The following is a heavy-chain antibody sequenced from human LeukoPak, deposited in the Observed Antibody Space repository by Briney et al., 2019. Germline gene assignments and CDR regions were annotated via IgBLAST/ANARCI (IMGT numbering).Heavy chain of an antibody. CDR2: IIPIFGTA. CDR1: GGTFSSYA. V-gene: IGHV1-69*05. Sequence: SVKVSCKASGGTFSSYAISWVRQAPGQGLEWMGGIIPIFGTANYAQKFQGRVTITTDESTGTAYMELSSLRSEDTAVYYCAKMNSYDFWSGYYHCWFDPWGQGTLVTVSS. D-gene: IGHD3-3*01. J-gene: IGHJ5*02. CDR3: AKMNSYDFWSGYYHCWFDP.